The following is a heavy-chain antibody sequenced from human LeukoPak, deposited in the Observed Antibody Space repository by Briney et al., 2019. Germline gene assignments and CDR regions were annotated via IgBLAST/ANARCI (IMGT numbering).Heavy chain of an antibody. CDR3: ARRRLGYYFDY. V-gene: IGHV4-34*01. Sequence: SETLSLSCGVYGGSFSGYYWSWIRQPPGKGLEWIGEINPRGSTNYNPSLKSRVTLSADTSKNQFSRTLNSVTAADTAVYYCARRRLGYYFDYWGQGTLVTVSS. D-gene: IGHD5-24*01. CDR2: INPRGST. CDR1: GGSFSGYY. J-gene: IGHJ4*02.